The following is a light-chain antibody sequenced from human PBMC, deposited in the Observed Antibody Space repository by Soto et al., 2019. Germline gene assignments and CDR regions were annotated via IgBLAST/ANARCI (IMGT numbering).Light chain of an antibody. Sequence: EIVMTQSPDTLSVSPGERATLSCRASQSVGSNLTWYQKKPGQAPRLLIKGASTRDSEIPARFSGSGSGTEFTLTISSLLSEDFAIYYCQQYSIWPWTFGQGTRADNK. CDR1: QSVGSN. V-gene: IGKV3-15*01. CDR3: QQYSIWPWT. CDR2: GAS. J-gene: IGKJ1*01.